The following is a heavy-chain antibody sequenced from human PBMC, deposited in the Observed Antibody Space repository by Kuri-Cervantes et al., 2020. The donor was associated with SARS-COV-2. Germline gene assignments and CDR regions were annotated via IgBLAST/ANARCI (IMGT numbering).Heavy chain of an antibody. D-gene: IGHD3-9*01. Sequence: GESLKISCAASGFTFSSYDMHWVRQATGKGLEWVSAIGTAGDTYYPGSVKGRFTISRENAKNSLYLQMNSLRAGDTAVYYCARGRYYDILTGYYNLGAFDIWGQGTMVTVSS. J-gene: IGHJ3*02. CDR1: GFTFSSYD. CDR2: IGTAGDT. V-gene: IGHV3-13*01. CDR3: ARGRYYDILTGYYNLGAFDI.